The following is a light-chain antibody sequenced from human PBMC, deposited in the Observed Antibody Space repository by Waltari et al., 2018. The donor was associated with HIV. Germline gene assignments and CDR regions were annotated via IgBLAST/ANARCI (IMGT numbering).Light chain of an antibody. CDR1: SSDVGVYDY. J-gene: IGLJ3*02. CDR3: SSYTTSSTLVV. Sequence: QSALTQPASVSGSPGQSITISCTGTSSDVGVYDYVSWYQPHPGKAPQHIIFEVSYRPSGVSSRFSGSKSGNTASLTISGLRAEDEADYYCSSYTTSSTLVVFGGGTRLTVL. CDR2: EVS. V-gene: IGLV2-14*01.